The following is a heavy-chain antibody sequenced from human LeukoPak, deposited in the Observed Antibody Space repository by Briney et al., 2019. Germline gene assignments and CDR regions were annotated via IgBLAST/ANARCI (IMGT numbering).Heavy chain of an antibody. V-gene: IGHV3-23*01. CDR3: ARDAGSGWPLDY. D-gene: IGHD6-19*01. Sequence: PGGSLRLSCAASGFIFSTCGMAWVRQSPGKGLEWVSTVSGSGDNTHYADSVKDRFTISRDNSKNTLYLQMNSLRAEDTALYYCARDAGSGWPLDYWGQGTLVTVSS. CDR1: GFIFSTCG. J-gene: IGHJ4*02. CDR2: VSGSGDNT.